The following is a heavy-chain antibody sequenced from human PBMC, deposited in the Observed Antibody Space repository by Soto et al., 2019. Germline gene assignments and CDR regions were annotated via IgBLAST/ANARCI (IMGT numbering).Heavy chain of an antibody. CDR2: VSGSGGST. V-gene: IGHV3-23*01. D-gene: IGHD1-20*01. CDR1: GFTFSSYA. Sequence: GGSLRLSCAASGFTFSSYAMSWVRQAPGKGLEWISAVSGSGGSTYYADSVKGRFTVSRDNSKDTLYLQMNNLRAEDTAVYYCAKPPDYNWNDYWGQGTLVTVSS. J-gene: IGHJ4*02. CDR3: AKPPDYNWNDY.